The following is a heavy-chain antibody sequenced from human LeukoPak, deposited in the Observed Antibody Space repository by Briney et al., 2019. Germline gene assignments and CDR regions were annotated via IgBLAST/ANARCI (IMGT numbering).Heavy chain of an antibody. V-gene: IGHV1-8*01. CDR3: ARRPATWYSSSKEDAFDI. CDR1: GYTFTTYD. J-gene: IGHJ3*02. CDR2: MNPNSGNT. Sequence: ASVKVSCKASGYTFTTYDINWVRQATGQGLEWMGWMNPNSGNTGYAQKFQGGVTMTRNTSISTAYMELSSLRSEDTAVYYRARRPATWYSSSKEDAFDIWGQGTMVTVSS. D-gene: IGHD6-13*01.